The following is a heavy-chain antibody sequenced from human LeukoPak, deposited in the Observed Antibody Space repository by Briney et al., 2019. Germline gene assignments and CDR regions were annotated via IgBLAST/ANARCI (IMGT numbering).Heavy chain of an antibody. V-gene: IGHV5-10-1*01. CDR1: GYSFTSYW. D-gene: IGHD3-22*01. CDR2: IDPSDSYT. J-gene: IGHJ4*02. Sequence: GESLKISCKGSGYSFTSYWISWVGHMPGESLEWMGRIDPSDSYTNSNPSFQGHVTISADKSISTAYLQWSSLKASDTAMYYCARLGSSGYRDYWGQGTLVTVSS. CDR3: ARLGSSGYRDY.